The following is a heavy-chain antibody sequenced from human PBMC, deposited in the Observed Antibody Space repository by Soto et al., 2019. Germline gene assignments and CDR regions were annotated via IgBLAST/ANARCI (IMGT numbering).Heavy chain of an antibody. Sequence: ASRKVFCKASDYTFTSYVIMWVRQAPGQGLEWMGWITANNGNTNYAQKFQGRVTITRDTSASTAYMELSSLRSEDTAVYYCAREVGYYDTFDYWGQGTLVTVSS. V-gene: IGHV1-18*01. J-gene: IGHJ4*02. CDR2: ITANNGNT. D-gene: IGHD3-22*01. CDR1: DYTFTSYV. CDR3: AREVGYYDTFDY.